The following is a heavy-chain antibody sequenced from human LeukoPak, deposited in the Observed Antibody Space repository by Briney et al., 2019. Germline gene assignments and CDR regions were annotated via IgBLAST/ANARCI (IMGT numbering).Heavy chain of an antibody. D-gene: IGHD3-10*01. CDR2: IYYSGST. Sequence: PSETLSLTCTVSGGSISSGGYYWSWIRQHPGKGLEWIGYIYYSGSTNYNPSLKSRVTISVDTSKNQFSLKLSSVTAADTAVYYCARALGQPGSYYFDYWGQGTLVTVSS. J-gene: IGHJ4*02. CDR1: GGSISSGGYY. CDR3: ARALGQPGSYYFDY. V-gene: IGHV4-61*08.